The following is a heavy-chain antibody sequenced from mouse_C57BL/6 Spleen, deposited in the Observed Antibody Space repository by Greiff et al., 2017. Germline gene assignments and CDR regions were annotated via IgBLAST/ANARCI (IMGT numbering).Heavy chain of an antibody. D-gene: IGHD3-3*01. J-gene: IGHJ2*01. Sequence: QVQLQQSGAELARPGASVKLSCKASGYTFTSYGISWVKLRTGQGLEWIGEIYPRSGNTYYNEKFKGKATRTADKSSSTAYMELRSLTSEDSAVYFCARGAALYWGQGTTLTVSS. V-gene: IGHV1-81*01. CDR3: ARGAALY. CDR2: IYPRSGNT. CDR1: GYTFTSYG.